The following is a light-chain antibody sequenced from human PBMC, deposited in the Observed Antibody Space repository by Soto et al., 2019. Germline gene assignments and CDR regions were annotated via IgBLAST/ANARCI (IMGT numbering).Light chain of an antibody. J-gene: IGLJ2*01. V-gene: IGLV2-23*01. CDR3: CSYAGSSTWV. Sequence: QSVLTQPASVSGSPGQSITISCTGTSSVVGSYNLVSWYQQHPGKAPKLMIYEGSKRPSGVSNRFSGSKSGNTASLTISGLQAADEADYYCCSYAGSSTWVFGGGTKVTVL. CDR1: SSVVGSYNL. CDR2: EGS.